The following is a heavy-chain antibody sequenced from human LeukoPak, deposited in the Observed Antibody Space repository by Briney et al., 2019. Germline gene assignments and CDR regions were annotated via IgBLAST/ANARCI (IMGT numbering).Heavy chain of an antibody. V-gene: IGHV3-49*04. CDR2: IRSKAYGGTT. D-gene: IGHD3-22*01. Sequence: PGGSLRLSCTASGFTFGDYAMSWVRQAPGKGLEWVGFIRSKAYGGTTEYAASVKGRFTILRDDSKSIAYLQMNSLKNEDTAVYYCTRDATYYYDSSGYYWGQGTLVTVSS. J-gene: IGHJ4*02. CDR3: TRDATYYYDSSGYY. CDR1: GFTFGDYA.